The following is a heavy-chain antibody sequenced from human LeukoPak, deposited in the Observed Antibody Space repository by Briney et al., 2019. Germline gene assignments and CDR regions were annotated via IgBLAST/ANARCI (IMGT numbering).Heavy chain of an antibody. CDR1: GFTFSNYG. Sequence: PGGSLRLSCAASGFTFSNYGMHWIRQAPGKGLQWVAVVSSGGTTVYYADSVKGRFTISRDNSKNTLSLQMDSLRAEDTAVYYCAKEEAFPYGAHYDYWGQGTLVTVSS. V-gene: IGHV3-30*18. CDR2: VSSGGTTV. D-gene: IGHD4-17*01. CDR3: AKEEAFPYGAHYDY. J-gene: IGHJ4*02.